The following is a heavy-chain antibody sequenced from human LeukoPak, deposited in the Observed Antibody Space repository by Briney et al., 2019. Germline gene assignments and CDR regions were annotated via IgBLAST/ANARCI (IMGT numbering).Heavy chain of an antibody. CDR1: GGTFSSYA. CDR2: IIPILGIA. CDR3: ARAGAVAGTYDAFDI. D-gene: IGHD6-19*01. J-gene: IGHJ3*02. V-gene: IGHV1-69*04. Sequence: SVEVSCKASGGTFSSYAISWVRQAPGQGLEWMGRIIPILGIANYAQKFQGRVTITADKSTSTAYMELSSLRSEDTAVYYCARAGAVAGTYDAFDIWAKGQWSPSLQ.